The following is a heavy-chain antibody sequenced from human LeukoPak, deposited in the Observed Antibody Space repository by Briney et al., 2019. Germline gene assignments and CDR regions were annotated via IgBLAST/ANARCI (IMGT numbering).Heavy chain of an antibody. J-gene: IGHJ6*02. CDR1: GLTFSSYG. CDR3: AKGEEETGYGMDV. CDR2: ISYDGSNK. Sequence: GRSLRLSCAASGLTFSSYGMHWVRQAPGKGLEWVAFISYDGSNKYYADSVKGRFTISRDNSKNTLYLQMNSLRGEDTAVYYCAKGEEETGYGMDVWGQGTTVTVSS. D-gene: IGHD1-1*01. V-gene: IGHV3-30*18.